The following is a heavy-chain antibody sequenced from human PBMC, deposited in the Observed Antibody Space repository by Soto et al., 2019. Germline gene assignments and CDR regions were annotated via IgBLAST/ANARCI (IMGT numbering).Heavy chain of an antibody. V-gene: IGHV5-51*01. J-gene: IGHJ5*02. CDR3: ARQPALEPVDL. CDR2: IYPGTSET. CDR1: GYNSVTQW. Sequence: GESLKISCQGTGYNSVTQWIGWVRQVPGEGLEWMGIIYPGTSETLYSPAFQGLVTVSVDKSISTTYLQWTTLKVSDTAMYYCARQPALEPVDLWGQGTLVTVSS.